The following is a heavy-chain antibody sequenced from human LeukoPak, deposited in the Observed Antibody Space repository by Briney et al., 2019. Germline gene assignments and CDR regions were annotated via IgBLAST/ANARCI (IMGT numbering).Heavy chain of an antibody. Sequence: GGSLRLSCAASGFTFNNYSMNWVRQAPGKGLEWVSYISSSGSTIYYADSVKGRFTISRDNAKNSLYLQMNSLRAEDTAVYYCARDSNYYGSGSYYNYWGQGTLVTVSS. CDR2: ISSSGSTI. V-gene: IGHV3-48*04. J-gene: IGHJ4*02. CDR3: ARDSNYYGSGSYYNY. CDR1: GFTFNNYS. D-gene: IGHD3-10*01.